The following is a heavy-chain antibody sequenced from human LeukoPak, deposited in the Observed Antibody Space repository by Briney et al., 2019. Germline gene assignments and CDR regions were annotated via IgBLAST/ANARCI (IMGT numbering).Heavy chain of an antibody. D-gene: IGHD2-8*01. J-gene: IGHJ4*02. CDR3: AKDTSIGRYCTNGVCSPFDY. V-gene: IGHV3-23*01. CDR2: IGDSGGST. CDR1: GFTFSSYA. Sequence: GGSLRLFCAASGFTFSSYAMSWVRQAPGKGLEWVSAIGDSGGSTYDADSVKGRFTISRDNSKNTLYLQMNSLRAEDTAVYYCAKDTSIGRYCTNGVCSPFDYWGQGTLVTVSS.